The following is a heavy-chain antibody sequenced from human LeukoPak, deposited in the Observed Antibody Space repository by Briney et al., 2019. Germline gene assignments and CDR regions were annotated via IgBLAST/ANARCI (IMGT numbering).Heavy chain of an antibody. Sequence: GASVKLSCKASGYTFTKYYIHWMRQAPGQGLEWMGWISAYNGNTNYAQKLQGRVTMTTDTSTSTAYMELRSLRSDDTAVYYCARERYYGSGSYPLFDPWGQGTLVTVSS. V-gene: IGHV1-18*04. CDR2: ISAYNGNT. CDR1: GYTFTKYY. D-gene: IGHD3-10*01. J-gene: IGHJ5*02. CDR3: ARERYYGSGSYPLFDP.